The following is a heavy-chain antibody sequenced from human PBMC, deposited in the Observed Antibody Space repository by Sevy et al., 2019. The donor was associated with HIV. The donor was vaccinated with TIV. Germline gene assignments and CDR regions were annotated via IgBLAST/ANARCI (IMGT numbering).Heavy chain of an antibody. CDR3: ARAVGGYCSGGSCESLTQPFDY. D-gene: IGHD2-15*01. J-gene: IGHJ4*02. Sequence: SETLSLTCAVSGGSISSSNWWSWVRQPPGKGLEWIGEIYHSGSTNYNPSPKSRVTISVDKSKNQFSLKLSSVTAADTAVYYCARAVGGYCSGGSCESLTQPFDYWGQGTLVTVSS. CDR1: GGSISSSNW. V-gene: IGHV4-4*02. CDR2: IYHSGST.